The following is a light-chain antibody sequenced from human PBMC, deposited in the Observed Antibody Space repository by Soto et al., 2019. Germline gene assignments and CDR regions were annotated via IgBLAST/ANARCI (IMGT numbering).Light chain of an antibody. J-gene: IGKJ4*01. CDR3: QQSYHTPLT. Sequence: DIEMTQSPSSLSASLGDRVTITCRASRSISNYLNWYQHKPGKAPKLLIYAASSLQSGVPTRFSGSGSGTDFTLTISSLQPEDFATYYCQQSYHTPLTFGGGTKVEIK. V-gene: IGKV1-39*01. CDR1: RSISNY. CDR2: AAS.